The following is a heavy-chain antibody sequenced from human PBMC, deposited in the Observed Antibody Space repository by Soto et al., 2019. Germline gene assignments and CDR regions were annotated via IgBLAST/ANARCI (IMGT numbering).Heavy chain of an antibody. CDR1: GGSISSGGYY. CDR3: ARESTRITMVRGVTRWVDV. V-gene: IGHV4-31*03. Sequence: PSETLCVTCTFSGGSISSGGYYWSGIRQHPGKGLEWIGYIYYSGSTYYNPSLKSRVTISVDTSKNQFSLKLSSVTAADTAVYYCARESTRITMVRGVTRWVDVWGQGTTVTVSS. D-gene: IGHD3-10*01. CDR2: IYYSGST. J-gene: IGHJ6*01.